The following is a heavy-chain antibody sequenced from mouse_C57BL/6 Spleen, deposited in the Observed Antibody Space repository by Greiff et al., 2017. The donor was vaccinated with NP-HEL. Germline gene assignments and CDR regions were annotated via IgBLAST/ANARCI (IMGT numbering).Heavy chain of an antibody. CDR1: GYTFTSYW. V-gene: IGHV1-52*01. D-gene: IGHD4-1*01. CDR2: IDPSDSET. Sequence: VKLMESGAELVRPGSSVKLSCKASGYTFTSYWMHWVKQRPIQGLEWIGNIDPSDSETHYNQKFKDKATLTVDKSSSTAYMQLSSLTSEDSAVDTCAIGEANWAWFAYWGQGTLVTVSA. CDR3: AIGEANWAWFAY. J-gene: IGHJ3*01.